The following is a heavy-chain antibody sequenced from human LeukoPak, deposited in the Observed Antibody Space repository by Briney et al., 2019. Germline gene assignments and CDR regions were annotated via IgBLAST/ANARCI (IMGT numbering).Heavy chain of an antibody. CDR2: ISSSSSYI. V-gene: IGHV3-21*01. Sequence: GGSLRLSCAASGFTFSSYSMNWVRQAPGKGLEWVSSISSSSSYIYYADSVKGRFTISRDNAKNSLYLQMNSLRAEDTAVYYCVVYSSGWRYFDYWGQGTLVTVSS. D-gene: IGHD6-25*01. CDR1: GFTFSSYS. CDR3: VVYSSGWRYFDY. J-gene: IGHJ4*02.